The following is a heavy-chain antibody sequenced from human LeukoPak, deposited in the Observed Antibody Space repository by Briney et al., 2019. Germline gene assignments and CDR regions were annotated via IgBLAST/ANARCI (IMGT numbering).Heavy chain of an antibody. J-gene: IGHJ5*02. V-gene: IGHV4-59*01. Sequence: SETLSLTCTVSGGSISSYYWSWIRQPPGKGLEWIGYIYYSGSTNYNPSLKGRVTISVDTSKNQFSLKLSSVTAADTAVYYCASSGGSWYYWFDPWGQGTLVTVSS. CDR1: GGSISSYY. CDR3: ASSGGSWYYWFDP. CDR2: IYYSGST. D-gene: IGHD6-13*01.